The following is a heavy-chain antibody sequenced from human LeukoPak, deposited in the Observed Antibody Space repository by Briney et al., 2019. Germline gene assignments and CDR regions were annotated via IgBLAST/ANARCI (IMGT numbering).Heavy chain of an antibody. CDR1: GFNFNNAW. D-gene: IGHD1-26*01. V-gene: IGHV3-30-3*01. CDR3: ARDGSGRYEYLDY. J-gene: IGHJ4*02. CDR2: ISYDGSNK. Sequence: PGGSLRLSCAVSGFNFNNAWMNWVRQTPGKGLEWVAVISYDGSNKYYVDSVKGRFTISRDNSKNTLYLQMNSLRTEDTAVYYCARDGSGRYEYLDYWGQGTLVTVSS.